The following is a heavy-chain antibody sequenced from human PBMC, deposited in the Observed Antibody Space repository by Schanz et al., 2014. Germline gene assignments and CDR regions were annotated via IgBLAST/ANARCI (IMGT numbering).Heavy chain of an antibody. V-gene: IGHV3-7*01. CDR3: ERFQSPHQPFDY. CDR2: IKGDSSEK. J-gene: IGHJ4*02. D-gene: IGHD2-2*01. Sequence: VQLVESGGALVQPGGSLRLSCSASGFTFSDHWMSWVRQPPGKGLEWVANIKGDSSEKNYVDSVKGRFTISRDNAKNSLYLQMNSLRAEDTAVYYCERFQSPHQPFDYWGQGTLVTVSS. CDR1: GFTFSDHW.